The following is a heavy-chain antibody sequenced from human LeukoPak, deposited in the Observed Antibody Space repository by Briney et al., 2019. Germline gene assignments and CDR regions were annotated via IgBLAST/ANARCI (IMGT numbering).Heavy chain of an antibody. CDR1: GGSFSGYY. CDR2: INHSGST. D-gene: IGHD1-26*01. V-gene: IGHV4-34*01. J-gene: IGHJ6*03. CDR3: ARGYSVSYNYYYYMDV. Sequence: SETLSLTCAVYGGSFSGYYWSWIRQPPGKGLEWIGEINHSGSTNYNPSLKSRVTISVDTSKNRFSLKLSSVTAADTAVYYCARGYSVSYNYYYYMDVWGKGTTVTVSS.